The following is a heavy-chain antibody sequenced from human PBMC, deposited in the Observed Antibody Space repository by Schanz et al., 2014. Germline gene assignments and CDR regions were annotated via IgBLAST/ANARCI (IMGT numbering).Heavy chain of an antibody. CDR2: ISGSGVIT. V-gene: IGHV3-23*04. CDR3: ARVEGSSGSASSYRALNV. J-gene: IGHJ3*01. D-gene: IGHD3-10*01. CDR1: GFTVSINY. Sequence: EVQLVESGGGLVQPGGSLRLSCAASGFTVSINYMSWVRQAPGKGLEWVSGISGSGVITYYEDSVKGRFTISRDNSKNTLYLQMNSLRAEDTAIYYCARVEGSSGSASSYRALNVWGQGTTVTVSS.